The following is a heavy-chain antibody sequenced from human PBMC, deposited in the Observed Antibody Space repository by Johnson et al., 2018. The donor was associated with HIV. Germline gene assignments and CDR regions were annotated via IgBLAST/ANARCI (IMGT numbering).Heavy chain of an antibody. CDR2: IRQDGSEK. D-gene: IGHD3-22*01. V-gene: IGHV3-7*01. CDR3: VREWLYDALDI. CDR1: GFTLSAYW. Sequence: AHLVEPGGCLVQPGRSLRLSCAASGFTLSAYWMNCVRPAPGKGLEWVANIRQDGSEKYYVDSVRGRFTISRDNAKNSLYLQMNSLRAEDTAVYYCVREWLYDALDIWGRGTMVTVSS. J-gene: IGHJ3*02.